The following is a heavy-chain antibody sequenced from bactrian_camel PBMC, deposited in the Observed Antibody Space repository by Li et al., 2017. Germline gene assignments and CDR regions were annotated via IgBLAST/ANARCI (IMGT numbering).Heavy chain of an antibody. CDR3: APRARGWWVSPP. D-gene: IGHD3*01. Sequence: HVQLVESGGGSVQAGETLRLSCTVSGFTFDDSDMGWYRQAPGKGRELVSSLFANGGTYYHDSVKGRFTFAQDNTENAVSLQLSSLKTEDTAMYFCAPRARGWWVSPPWGQGTQVTVS. CDR2: LFANGGT. CDR1: GFTFDDSD. J-gene: IGHJ4*01. V-gene: IGHV3S63*01.